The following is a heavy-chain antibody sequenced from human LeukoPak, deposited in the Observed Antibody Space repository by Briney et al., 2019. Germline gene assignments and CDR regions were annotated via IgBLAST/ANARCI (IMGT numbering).Heavy chain of an antibody. CDR2: INHSGST. V-gene: IGHV4-34*01. J-gene: IGHJ5*02. CDR3: AREDGSGSYFGDNWFDP. D-gene: IGHD3-10*01. Sequence: SETLSLTCAVYGGSFSGYYWSWIRQPPGKGLEWIGEINHSGSTNYNPSLKSRVTISVDTSKNQFSLKLSSVTAADTAVYYCAREDGSGSYFGDNWFDPWSQGTLVTVSS. CDR1: GGSFSGYY.